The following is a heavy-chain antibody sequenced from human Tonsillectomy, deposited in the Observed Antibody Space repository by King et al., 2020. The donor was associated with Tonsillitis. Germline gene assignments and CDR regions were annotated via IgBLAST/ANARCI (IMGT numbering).Heavy chain of an antibody. J-gene: IGHJ6*03. CDR3: ARGRGTVVVAAADIYYMDV. V-gene: IGHV4-34*01. CDR2: INHSGST. Sequence: VQLQQWGAGLLKPSETLSLTCAVYGGSLSGYHWSWLRQPPGKGLEWIGEINHSGSTNYNPSLKSRVTIAVDTSKTQFSLNLNSVTAADTAVYYCARGRGTVVVAAADIYYMDVWGKGTTVTVSS. D-gene: IGHD2-15*01. CDR1: GGSLSGYH.